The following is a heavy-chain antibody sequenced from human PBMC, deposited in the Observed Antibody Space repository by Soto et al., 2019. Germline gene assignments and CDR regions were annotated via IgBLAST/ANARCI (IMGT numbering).Heavy chain of an antibody. J-gene: IGHJ5*02. CDR2: IYPSDSQT. CDR1: GYSFSSWW. CDR3: ARHGFYGDYSSNYFDP. D-gene: IGHD4-17*01. V-gene: IGHV5-51*01. Sequence: GESLKISCKGSGYSFSSWWIAWVRQMPGKGLEYMGIIYPSDSQTRYSPSFQGQVTISADTSISTAYLQWSSLKASDTAIYYCARHGFYGDYSSNYFDPWGQGTLVTVSS.